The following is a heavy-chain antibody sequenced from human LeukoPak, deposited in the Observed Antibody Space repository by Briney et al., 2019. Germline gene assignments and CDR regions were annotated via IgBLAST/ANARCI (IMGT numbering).Heavy chain of an antibody. D-gene: IGHD3-10*01. CDR3: ARFRSMVRGVQYYFDY. V-gene: IGHV4-4*03. Sequence: PETLCLTCAVSGGSISSSNWWSWIRQPPGKGLEWIGEIYHSGSTNYNPSLKSRVTISVDKSKNQFSLKLSSVTAADTAVYYCARFRSMVRGVQYYFDYWGQGTLVTVSS. CDR2: IYHSGST. CDR1: GGSISSSNW. J-gene: IGHJ4*02.